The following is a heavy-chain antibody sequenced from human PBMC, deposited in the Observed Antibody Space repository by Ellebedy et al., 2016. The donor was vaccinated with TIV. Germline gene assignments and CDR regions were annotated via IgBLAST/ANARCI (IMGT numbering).Heavy chain of an antibody. D-gene: IGHD3-22*01. J-gene: IGHJ4*02. Sequence: SETLSLXXAVYGGSFSGYYWSWIRQPPGKGLEWIGEINHSGSTNYNPSLKSRVTISVDTSKNQFSLKLSSVTAADTAVYYCARGENYDSSGYYYPHFDYWGQGTLVTASS. V-gene: IGHV4-34*01. CDR2: INHSGST. CDR3: ARGENYDSSGYYYPHFDY. CDR1: GGSFSGYY.